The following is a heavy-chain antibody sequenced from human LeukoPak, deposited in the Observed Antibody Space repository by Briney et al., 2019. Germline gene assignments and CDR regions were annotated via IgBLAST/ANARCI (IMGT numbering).Heavy chain of an antibody. CDR3: AREIVGATGSFDY. D-gene: IGHD1-26*01. CDR1: GFTVSSNY. V-gene: IGHV3-53*01. J-gene: IGHJ4*02. Sequence: GGSLRLSCAASGFTVSSNYMSWVRQAPGKGLEWVSVIYSGGSTYYADSVKGRFTISRDNSKNTLYLQMNSLRAEDTAVYYCAREIVGATGSFDYWGQGTLVTVSS. CDR2: IYSGGST.